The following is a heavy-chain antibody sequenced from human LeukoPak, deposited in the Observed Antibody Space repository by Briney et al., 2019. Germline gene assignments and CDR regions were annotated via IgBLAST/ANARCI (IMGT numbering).Heavy chain of an antibody. Sequence: GGSLRLSCAASGFTFSDYAMHWVRQAPGKGLERVAVISKDGSDKYYPGSVRGRFTISRDNSKNTIYLQMDSLRAEDTAIYYCARDYWWNYDYWGQGTLVTVSS. CDR3: ARDYWWNYDY. J-gene: IGHJ4*02. D-gene: IGHD1-7*01. V-gene: IGHV3-30-3*01. CDR2: ISKDGSDK. CDR1: GFTFSDYA.